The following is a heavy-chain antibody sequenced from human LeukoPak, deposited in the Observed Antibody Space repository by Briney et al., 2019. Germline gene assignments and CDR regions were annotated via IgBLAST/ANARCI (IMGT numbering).Heavy chain of an antibody. CDR3: ASERPSSSWYDY. CDR1: GFPFSTYL. Sequence: PGGSLRLSCAASGFPFSTYLMTWVRQAPGKGLEWVANIKQDGIEKYYVGSVRGRFTISRDNARNSLYLQMYSLRADDTAVYYCASERPSSSWYDYWGQGALVTVSS. D-gene: IGHD6-13*01. CDR2: IKQDGIEK. V-gene: IGHV3-7*01. J-gene: IGHJ4*02.